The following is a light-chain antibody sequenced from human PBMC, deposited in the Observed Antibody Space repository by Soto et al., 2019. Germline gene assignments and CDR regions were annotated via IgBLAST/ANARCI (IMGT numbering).Light chain of an antibody. CDR1: QGINNT. V-gene: IGKV1-27*01. J-gene: IGKJ1*01. Sequence: DIQLTQSPSSLSASVGDRVTITCRASQGINNTLAWYQQKSGKVPSLLIFAASTLQSGVPSRFSGSGFGTLFTLTISGLQAEYVATYYCQKYKGAPRTFGQGTKVEMK. CDR3: QKYKGAPRT. CDR2: AAS.